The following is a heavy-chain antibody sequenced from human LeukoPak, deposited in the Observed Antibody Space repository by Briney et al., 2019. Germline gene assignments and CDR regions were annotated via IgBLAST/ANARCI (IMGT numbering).Heavy chain of an antibody. D-gene: IGHD1-14*01. CDR2: IKPNSCNT. J-gene: IGHJ6*03. CDR3: SITGLGNYYYSYMDV. V-gene: IGHV1-8*01. Sequence: ASVKVSYKASGYTFTSYYINWVGQATGQGLEWMEWIKPNSCNTGYAQKFHGSATMTRNNPITPAYMELSSMRSEDPAVYWRSITGLGNYYYSYMDVWGKGTTVTVSS. CDR1: GYTFTSYY.